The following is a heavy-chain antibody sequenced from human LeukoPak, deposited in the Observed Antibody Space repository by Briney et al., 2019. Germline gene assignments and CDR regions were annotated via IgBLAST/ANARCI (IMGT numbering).Heavy chain of an antibody. D-gene: IGHD6-6*01. Sequence: SETLSLTCAVSGYSISSGYYWGWIRQPPGKGLEWIGSMYHSGNTFCNPSLKSRVTLSVDTSKNQFSLKLSSVAAADTAIYYCARIYGSSSGFDYWGQGTLVTVSS. V-gene: IGHV4-38-2*01. J-gene: IGHJ4*02. CDR3: ARIYGSSSGFDY. CDR1: GYSISSGYY. CDR2: MYHSGNT.